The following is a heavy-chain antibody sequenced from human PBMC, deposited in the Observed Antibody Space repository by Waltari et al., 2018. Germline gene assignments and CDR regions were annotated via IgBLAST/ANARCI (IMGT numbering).Heavy chain of an antibody. J-gene: IGHJ4*02. CDR1: GYTFNNYG. V-gene: IGHV1-18*01. CDR2: IRANNGNT. Sequence: QVQLVQSGAEVKKPGASVKVSCKGFGYTFNNYGVTWVRQAPGQGLEWLGWIRANNGNTNYAQKFQGRVTLTTDTTTSTTYMDLRSLSPDDTAVYYCARGSSCDYWGQGSLITVSS. CDR3: ARGSSCDY.